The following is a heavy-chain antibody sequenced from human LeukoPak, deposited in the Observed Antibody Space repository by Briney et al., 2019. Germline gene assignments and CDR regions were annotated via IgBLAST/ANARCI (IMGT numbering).Heavy chain of an antibody. CDR2: ISRSGEST. J-gene: IGHJ4*02. Sequence: PGGSLRLSCAASGFSFTSYVMNWVRQAPGKGLEWVSTISRSGESTYYADFVKGRFTFSRDNSKDTLYLQMNSLRAEDTAVYYCAKEGSSSGWFPFDYWGQGTLVTVSS. CDR3: AKEGSSSGWFPFDY. V-gene: IGHV3-23*01. D-gene: IGHD6-19*01. CDR1: GFSFTSYV.